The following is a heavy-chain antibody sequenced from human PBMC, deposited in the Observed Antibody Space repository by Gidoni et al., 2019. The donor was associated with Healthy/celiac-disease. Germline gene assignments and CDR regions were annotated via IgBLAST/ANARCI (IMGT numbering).Heavy chain of an antibody. V-gene: IGHV4-34*01. CDR1: GGSFSGYY. D-gene: IGHD3-9*01. CDR3: ARGGRGYYDILTGYYRPPFDY. J-gene: IGHJ4*02. CDR2: INHSGST. Sequence: QVQLQQWGAGLLTPSETLSLTCAVYGGSFSGYYWSWIRQPPGKGLEWIGEINHSGSTNYNPSLKSRVTISVDTSKNQFSLKLSSVTAADTAVYYCARGGRGYYDILTGYYRPPFDYWGQGTLVTVSS.